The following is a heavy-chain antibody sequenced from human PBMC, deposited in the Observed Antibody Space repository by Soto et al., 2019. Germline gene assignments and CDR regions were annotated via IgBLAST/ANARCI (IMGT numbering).Heavy chain of an antibody. CDR1: GYTFTGYY. J-gene: IGHJ6*02. CDR3: ARDKAYSSGPTVGMDV. CDR2: INPNSGGT. Sequence: EASVKVSCKASGYTFTGYYMHWVRQAPGQGLEWMGWINPNSGGTNYAQKFQGWVTMTRDTSISTAYMELSRLRSDDTAVYYCARDKAYSSGPTVGMDVWGQGTTVTVSS. D-gene: IGHD6-19*01. V-gene: IGHV1-2*04.